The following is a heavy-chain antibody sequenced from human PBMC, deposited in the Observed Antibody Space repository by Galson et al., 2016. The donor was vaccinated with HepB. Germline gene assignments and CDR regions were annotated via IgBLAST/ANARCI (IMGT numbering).Heavy chain of an antibody. D-gene: IGHD4-23*01. J-gene: IGHJ5*02. Sequence: SLRLSCAASGFPFSSHWMHWVRQDLGKGLVWVSRINSDGTISNYADSVKGRFTISRDTAKNTLYLQRNSLRAEDTAVYFCVREHSVVPTTAYNWFDPWGRGTLVTVSS. CDR2: INSDGTIS. CDR3: VREHSVVPTTAYNWFDP. V-gene: IGHV3-74*01. CDR1: GFPFSSHW.